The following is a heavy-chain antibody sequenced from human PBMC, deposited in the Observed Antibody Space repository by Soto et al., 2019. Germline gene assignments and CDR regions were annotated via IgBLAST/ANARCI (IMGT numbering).Heavy chain of an antibody. CDR3: ATNLNDFFTGYYAPQFY. V-gene: IGHV1-24*01. J-gene: IGHJ1*01. Sequence: ASVKVSCKASRYTFTKYFTQWVRQAPGKRLEWMGGFDPEDGETIYAQKFQGRVTMTEDTSTDTAYMELSSLRSEDTAVYYCATNLNDFFTGYYAPQFYWSQGTPVPGS. CDR2: FDPEDGET. D-gene: IGHD3-9*01. CDR1: RYTFTKYF.